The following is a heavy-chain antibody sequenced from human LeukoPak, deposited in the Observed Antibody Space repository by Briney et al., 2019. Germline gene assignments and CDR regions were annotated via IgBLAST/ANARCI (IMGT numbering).Heavy chain of an antibody. CDR1: GFTFRSSE. J-gene: IGHJ5*02. D-gene: IGHD5-12*01. V-gene: IGHV3-48*03. Sequence: GGSLRLSCAASGFTFRSSEMNWARQAPGKGLEWVSYISDGGKTKYYADSVKGRLTISRDNAKNSLYLQMNSLRAEDTAVYYCARDYSGWSLDPWGQGTLVTVSS. CDR2: ISDGGKTK. CDR3: ARDYSGWSLDP.